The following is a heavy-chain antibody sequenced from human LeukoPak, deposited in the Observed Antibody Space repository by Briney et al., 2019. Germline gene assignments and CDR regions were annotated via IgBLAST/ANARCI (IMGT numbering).Heavy chain of an antibody. V-gene: IGHV1-3*02. CDR1: GYTFTDYA. CDR3: ARSPGGNARTWLDY. J-gene: IGHJ4*02. CDR2: TNGATGNT. Sequence: GASVKVSCKTSGYTFTDYALHWVRQALGQSLEWMGWTNGATGNTRFSQVFQGRLTITIDTSASTGYMELSSLRSEDTAVYYCARSPGGNARTWLDYWGQGTLVSLSS. D-gene: IGHD4-23*01.